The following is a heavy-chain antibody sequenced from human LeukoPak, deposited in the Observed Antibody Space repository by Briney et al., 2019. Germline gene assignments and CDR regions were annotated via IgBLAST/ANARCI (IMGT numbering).Heavy chain of an antibody. J-gene: IGHJ3*02. D-gene: IGHD5-18*01. CDR2: ISAYNGNT. CDR1: GYTFTSYG. CDR3: ARGRGYSYGYQIPGEVDI. Sequence: ASVKVSCEASGYTFTSYGISWVRQAPGQGLEWMGWISAYNGNTNYAQKLQGRVTMTTDTSTSTAYMELRSLRSDETAVYYCARGRGYSYGYQIPGEVDIWGQGTMVTVSS. V-gene: IGHV1-18*01.